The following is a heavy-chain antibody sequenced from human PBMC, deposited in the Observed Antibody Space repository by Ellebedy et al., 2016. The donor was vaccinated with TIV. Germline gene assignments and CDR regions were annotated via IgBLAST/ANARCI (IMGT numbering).Heavy chain of an antibody. D-gene: IGHD4-17*01. J-gene: IGHJ3*02. CDR1: GYTFTSYY. V-gene: IGHV1-46*01. CDR2: INPSGGST. Sequence: ASVKVSXXASGYTFTSYYMHWVRQAPGQGLEWMGIINPSGGSTSYAQKFQGRVTMTRDTSISTAYMELSRLRSDDTAVYYCARVDGDYAAFDIWGQGTMVTVSS. CDR3: ARVDGDYAAFDI.